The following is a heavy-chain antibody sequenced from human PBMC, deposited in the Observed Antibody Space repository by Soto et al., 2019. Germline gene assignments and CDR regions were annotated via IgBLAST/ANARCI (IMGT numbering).Heavy chain of an antibody. CDR2: ISYDGSNK. Sequence: QVQLVESGGGVVQPGRSLRLSCAASGFTFSSYGMHWVRQAPGKGLEWVAVISYDGSNKYYADSVKGRFTISRDNSKKPLYLQMNSLRAEDTAVYYCAKDRGDYASYYYYGMDVWGQGTTVTVSS. J-gene: IGHJ6*02. CDR3: AKDRGDYASYYYYGMDV. CDR1: GFTFSSYG. V-gene: IGHV3-30*18. D-gene: IGHD4-17*01.